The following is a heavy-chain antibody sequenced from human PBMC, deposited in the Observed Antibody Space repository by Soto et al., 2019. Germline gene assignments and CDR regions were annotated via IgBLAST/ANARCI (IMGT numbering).Heavy chain of an antibody. J-gene: IGHJ6*02. Sequence: EVQLVESGGGLVQPGGSLRLSCAASGFTFSSYWMHWVRRAPGKGLVWVSRINSDGSSTSYADSVKGRFTISRDNAKNTLYLQMNSLRAEDTAVYYCARASSGGDYANNYGMDVWGQGTTVTVSS. CDR3: ARASSGGDYANNYGMDV. D-gene: IGHD4-17*01. CDR2: INSDGSST. CDR1: GFTFSSYW. V-gene: IGHV3-74*01.